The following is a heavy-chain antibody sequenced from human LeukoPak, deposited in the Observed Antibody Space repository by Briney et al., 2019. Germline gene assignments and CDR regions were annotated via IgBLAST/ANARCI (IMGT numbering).Heavy chain of an antibody. CDR1: GYTFTGYY. D-gene: IGHD5-18*01. CDR3: ARVSGRGYSYGSFDY. V-gene: IGHV1-2*02. CDR2: INPDSAGT. J-gene: IGHJ4*02. Sequence: ASVKVSCKASGYTFTGYYLHWVRQAPGQGLEWVGWINPDSAGTNYAQKFQGRVTMTRDTSISTVYMELWRLRSDDRAVYYYARVSGRGYSYGSFDYWGQGTLVTVSS.